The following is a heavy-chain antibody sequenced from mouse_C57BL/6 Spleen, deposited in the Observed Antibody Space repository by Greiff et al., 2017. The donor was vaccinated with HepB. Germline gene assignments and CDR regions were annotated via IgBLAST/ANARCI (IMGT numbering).Heavy chain of an antibody. CDR1: GFTFSDYG. CDR3: ARSPFNGSSLDY. D-gene: IGHD1-1*01. V-gene: IGHV5-17*01. J-gene: IGHJ2*01. CDR2: ISRGSSTI. Sequence: EVKLVESGGGLVKPGGSLKLSCAASGFTFSDYGMHWVRQAPEKGLEWVAYISRGSSTIYYADTVKGRFTIARDNAKNTLCLQMSSLTSEDTAMYYCARSPFNGSSLDYWGQGTTLTVSS.